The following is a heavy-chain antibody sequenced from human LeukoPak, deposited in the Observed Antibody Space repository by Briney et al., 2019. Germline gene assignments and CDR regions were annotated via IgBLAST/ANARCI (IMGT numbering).Heavy chain of an antibody. D-gene: IGHD1-26*01. Sequence: GGSLRLSCAASGFTFSSYSMNWVRQAPGKGLEWVSYISSSSSTIYYADSVKGRFTISRDNAKNSLYLQMNSLRAEDTAVYYCARGGYIVGATTADYWGQGTLVTVSS. V-gene: IGHV3-48*04. CDR1: GFTFSSYS. CDR3: ARGGYIVGATTADY. CDR2: ISSSSSTI. J-gene: IGHJ4*02.